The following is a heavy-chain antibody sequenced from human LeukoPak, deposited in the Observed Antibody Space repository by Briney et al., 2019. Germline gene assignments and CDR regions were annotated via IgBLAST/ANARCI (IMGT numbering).Heavy chain of an antibody. Sequence: SETLSLTWTVSGGSIISSDYHWGWVRQPPGKGLEWIGTISYSGNTDYNPCTRSRVTIYVDTSHNHFSMRLGSVHAADTAVYHCARHCCSGPATRAFDIWGQGTMVPVSS. J-gene: IGHJ3*02. CDR2: ISYSGNT. D-gene: IGHD2-15*01. V-gene: IGHV4-39*01. CDR1: GGSIISSDYH. CDR3: ARHCCSGPATRAFDI.